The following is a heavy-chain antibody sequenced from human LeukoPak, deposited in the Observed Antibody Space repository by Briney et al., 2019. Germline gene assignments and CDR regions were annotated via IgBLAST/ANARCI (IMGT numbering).Heavy chain of an antibody. CDR1: GFTFSSYT. V-gene: IGHV3-21*01. D-gene: IGHD6-13*01. CDR2: ISSSSAYI. CDR3: ARSWQQLDYFDY. Sequence: GGSLRLSCAASGFTFSSYTMNWVRQAPGKGLEWVSSISSSSAYIYYADSVKGRFTISRDDAKNSLYLQVHSLRAEDTALYYCARSWQQLDYFDYWGQGTLVTVSS. J-gene: IGHJ4*02.